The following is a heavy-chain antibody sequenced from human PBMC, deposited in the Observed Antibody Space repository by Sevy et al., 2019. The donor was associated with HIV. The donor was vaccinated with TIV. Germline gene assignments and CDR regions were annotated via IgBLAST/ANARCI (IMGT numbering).Heavy chain of an antibody. CDR2: INPKSGGT. D-gene: IGHD1-26*01. Sequence: ASVKVSCRASGYTFTDNYVDWVRQAPGQGLEWMGRINPKSGGTKYAQNFQGRFTMTRDTSISTAFMEVTRLRFDDTVLYYCAREAGSTYYGLIDFWGQGSLVTVSS. CDR3: AREAGSTYYGLIDF. V-gene: IGHV1-2*05. J-gene: IGHJ4*02. CDR1: GYTFTDNY.